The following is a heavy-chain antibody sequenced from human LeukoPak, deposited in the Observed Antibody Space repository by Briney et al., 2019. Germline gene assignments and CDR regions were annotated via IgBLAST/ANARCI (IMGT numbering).Heavy chain of an antibody. J-gene: IGHJ2*01. Sequence: SETLSLTCAVYAGSFSGYYWSWIRQPPGKGLGWIGEINHSGSTNDNPSLKSRVTISVATAKTQLSLKLSSVTAADTAVYCCARSRWLHSQGGWYFDLWGRGTLVTVSS. CDR2: INHSGST. D-gene: IGHD5-24*01. V-gene: IGHV4-34*01. CDR1: AGSFSGYY. CDR3: ARSRWLHSQGGWYFDL.